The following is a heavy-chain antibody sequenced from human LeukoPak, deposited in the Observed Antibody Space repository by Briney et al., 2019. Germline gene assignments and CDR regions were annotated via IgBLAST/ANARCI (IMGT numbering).Heavy chain of an antibody. D-gene: IGHD2/OR15-2a*01. CDR3: ARSRVGTTVYTFDI. J-gene: IGHJ3*02. Sequence: SQTLSLTCTDSGGSIRSVGYDCSWIRQHPGKGLEWIGYIYYSGSTYYNPSLKSRVTISVDTSKNQSSLKLSSVTAADTAVYYCARSRVGTTVYTFDIWGPGTTVIVSS. CDR1: GGSIRSVGYD. CDR2: IYYSGST. V-gene: IGHV4-31*03.